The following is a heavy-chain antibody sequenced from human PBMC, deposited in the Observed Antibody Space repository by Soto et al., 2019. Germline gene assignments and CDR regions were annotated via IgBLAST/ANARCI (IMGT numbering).Heavy chain of an antibody. D-gene: IGHD2-15*01. J-gene: IGHJ6*02. CDR2: ISGSAANT. Sequence: GGSLRLSCAASEFTFSDYAMTWVRQAPGKGLEWVSSISGSAANTYYADSVKGRFTISRDNSKNTLSLQTNGLRAEDTALYYCAKDRGNIYSLRMDVWGQGTTVTVSS. V-gene: IGHV3-23*01. CDR1: EFTFSDYA. CDR3: AKDRGNIYSLRMDV.